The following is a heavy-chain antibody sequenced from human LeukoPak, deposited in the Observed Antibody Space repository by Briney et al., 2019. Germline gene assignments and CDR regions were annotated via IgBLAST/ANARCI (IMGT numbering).Heavy chain of an antibody. D-gene: IGHD4-11*01. CDR2: ISSSGFTL. V-gene: IGHV3-48*01. Sequence: GGSLRLSCVASGFTCSDYSMNWVRQAPGKGLEWVSYISSSGFTLNYADSVKGRFTISRDNAKNSLYLQMKSLRAEDTAVYYCARGVPKTSYYYYYMDVWGKGTTVTVSS. CDR3: ARGVPKTSYYYYYMDV. J-gene: IGHJ6*03. CDR1: GFTCSDYS.